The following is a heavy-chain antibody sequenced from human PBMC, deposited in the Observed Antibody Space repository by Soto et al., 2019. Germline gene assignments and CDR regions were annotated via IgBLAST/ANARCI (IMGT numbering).Heavy chain of an antibody. Sequence: EVQLVESGGGLIQPGGSLRLSCAASGFTVSSNYMSWVHQAPGKGLEWVSVIYSGGSTYYADSVKGRFTISRDNSKNTLYLQMNSLRAEDTAVYYCATSTTGTGGGFDYWGQGTLVTVSS. CDR1: GFTVSSNY. D-gene: IGHD1-1*01. CDR2: IYSGGST. V-gene: IGHV3-53*01. J-gene: IGHJ4*02. CDR3: ATSTTGTGGGFDY.